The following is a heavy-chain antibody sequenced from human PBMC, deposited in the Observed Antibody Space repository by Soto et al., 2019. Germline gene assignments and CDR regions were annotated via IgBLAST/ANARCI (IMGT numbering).Heavy chain of an antibody. CDR3: ARAGRSWRYFFDS. V-gene: IGHV4-59*02. CDR2: VYYSGTT. D-gene: IGHD6-13*01. CDR1: GGSVNYYS. Sequence: QVLLQESGPGLVQPSETLSLTCTVSGGSVNYYSCNWIRQSPGKGLELIVYVYYSGTTYYNPSLQSRVTSSIDASRNQFSLKLTSVTAAASAIYYCARAGRSWRYFFDSWGRVTLVTFSS. J-gene: IGHJ4*02.